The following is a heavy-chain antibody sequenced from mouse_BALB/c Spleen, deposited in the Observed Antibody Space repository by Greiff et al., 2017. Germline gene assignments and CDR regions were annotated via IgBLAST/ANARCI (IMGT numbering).Heavy chain of an antibody. CDR2: IRNKANGYTT. CDR3: ARDNYGSSFYAMDY. D-gene: IGHD1-1*01. Sequence: EVKVVESGGGLVQPGGSLRLSCATSGFTFTDYYMSWVRQPPGKALEWLGFIRNKANGYTTEYSASVKGRFTISRDNSQSILYLQMNTLRAEDSATYYCARDNYGSSFYAMDYWGQGTSVTVSS. J-gene: IGHJ4*01. CDR1: GFTFTDYY. V-gene: IGHV7-3*02.